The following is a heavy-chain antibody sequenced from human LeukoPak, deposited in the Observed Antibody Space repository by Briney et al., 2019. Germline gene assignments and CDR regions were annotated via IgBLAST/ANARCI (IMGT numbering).Heavy chain of an antibody. J-gene: IGHJ4*02. CDR1: GYTFTSYY. CDR3: AVSFYGDYVGY. V-gene: IGHV1-46*01. Sequence: ASVKVSCKASGYTFTSYYMHWVRQAPGQGLEWMGIINPSGGSTSYAQKFQGRATMTRDTSTSTVYMELSSLRSEDTAVYYCAVSFYGDYVGYWGQGTLVTVSS. CDR2: INPSGGST. D-gene: IGHD4-17*01.